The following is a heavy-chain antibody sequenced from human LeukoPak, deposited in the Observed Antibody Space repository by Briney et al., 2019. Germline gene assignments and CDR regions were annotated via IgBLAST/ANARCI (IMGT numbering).Heavy chain of an antibody. Sequence: PGGSLRLSCAASGFTFSSYWMSWVRQAPGKGLEWVANIKQDGSEKYYVDSVKGRFTISRDNAKNSLYLQMNSLRAEDTGVYYCAREFGGYCSSTSCQLYYYYYYMDVWGKGTTVTVSS. CDR3: AREFGGYCSSTSCQLYYYYYYMDV. CDR1: GFTFSSYW. J-gene: IGHJ6*03. D-gene: IGHD2-2*01. V-gene: IGHV3-7*01. CDR2: IKQDGSEK.